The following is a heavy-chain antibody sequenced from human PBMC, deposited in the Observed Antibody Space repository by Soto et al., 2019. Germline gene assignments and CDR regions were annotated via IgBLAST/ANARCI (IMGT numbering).Heavy chain of an antibody. CDR2: INPSSGGT. D-gene: IGHD6-6*01. CDR3: ARSISIAGRRDY. J-gene: IGHJ4*02. CDR1: GYAFGVYY. V-gene: IGHV1-2*02. Sequence: QVQLVQSGAEVKKPGASVKVPCRASGYAFGVYYIHWVRQAPGQGLESMGWINPSSGGTNYAQKFQDRVTMTRDTSITTAYMELSRLRSDDTAVYYCARSISIAGRRDYWGQGTLVTVSS.